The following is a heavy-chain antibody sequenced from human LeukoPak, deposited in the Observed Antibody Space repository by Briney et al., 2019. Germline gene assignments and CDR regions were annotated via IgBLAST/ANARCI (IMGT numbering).Heavy chain of an antibody. J-gene: IGHJ4*02. D-gene: IGHD2-21*01. V-gene: IGHV3-48*02. CDR2: ITSVSSSI. Sequence: PGGSLRLSCAASGFTFSSYAMSWVRQAPGKGLEWVSYITSVSSSIYYADSVKGRFTISRDNAKNSLYLQMNSLRDEDTAVYYCARDLQIPAHGYSVDYWGQGTLVTVSS. CDR1: GFTFSSYA. CDR3: ARDLQIPAHGYSVDY.